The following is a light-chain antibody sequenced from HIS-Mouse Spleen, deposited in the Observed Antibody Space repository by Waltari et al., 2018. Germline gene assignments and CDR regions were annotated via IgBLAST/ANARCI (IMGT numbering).Light chain of an antibody. Sequence: SYELTQPPSVSVSPGQTARITCSGDALPKKYAYWYQQQPGQAPVLVVYDDSDRPSGIPERFSGSNSGNTATLTISRVEAGDEADYYCQVWDSSSDHVVFGGGTKLTVL. CDR2: DDS. CDR1: ALPKKY. CDR3: QVWDSSSDHVV. V-gene: IGLV3-21*02. J-gene: IGLJ2*01.